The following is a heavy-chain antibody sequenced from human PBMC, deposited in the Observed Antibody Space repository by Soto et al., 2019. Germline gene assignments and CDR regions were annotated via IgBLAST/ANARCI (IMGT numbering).Heavy chain of an antibody. V-gene: IGHV4-30-4*01. CDR3: ARGPGADKIDC. CDR2: IYNSGST. CDR1: GGSVSSGGYF. J-gene: IGHJ4*02. Sequence: QVQLQESGPGLVEPSQTLSLTCTVSGGSVSSGGYFWSWIRQPPGEGLEWIGHIYNSGSTYSNPSLRGRVTKSVDTAKSQFSLKVSSVTAADTAVYYCARGPGADKIDCWGQGTLVTVSS.